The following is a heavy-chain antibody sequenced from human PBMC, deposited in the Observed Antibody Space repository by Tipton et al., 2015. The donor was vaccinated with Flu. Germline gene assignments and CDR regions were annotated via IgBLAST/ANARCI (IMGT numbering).Heavy chain of an antibody. CDR3: AKAGPQITIFGVVSASKSYFDY. Sequence: SLRLSCAASGFTFSSYAMSWVRQAPGKGLEWVSAISGSGGSTYYADSVKGRFTISRDNSKNTLYLQMNSLRAEDTAVYYCAKAGPQITIFGVVSASKSYFDYWGQGTLVTVSS. CDR2: ISGSGGST. V-gene: IGHV3-23*01. D-gene: IGHD3-3*01. J-gene: IGHJ4*02. CDR1: GFTFSSYA.